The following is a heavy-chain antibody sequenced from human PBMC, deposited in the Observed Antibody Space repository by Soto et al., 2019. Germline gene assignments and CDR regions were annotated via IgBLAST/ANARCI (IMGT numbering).Heavy chain of an antibody. J-gene: IGHJ5*02. CDR2: IYYSGST. D-gene: IGHD3-3*01. CDR1: GGSISSYY. CDR3: AGGVILEWYPTWFDP. Sequence: SETLSLTCTVSGGSISSYYWSWIRQPPGKGLEWIGYIYYSGSTNYNPSLKSRVTISVDTSKNQFSLKLSSVTAADTAVYYCAGGVILEWYPTWFDPGGQGTLVTVSS. V-gene: IGHV4-59*01.